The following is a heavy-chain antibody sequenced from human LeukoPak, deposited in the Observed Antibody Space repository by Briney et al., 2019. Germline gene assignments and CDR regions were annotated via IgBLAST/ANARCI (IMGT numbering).Heavy chain of an antibody. J-gene: IGHJ6*03. Sequence: SETLSLTCAVYGGSFSGYYWSWIRQPPGKGLEWIGEINHSGSTNYNPSLKSRVTISLDTSKNQFSLKLSSVTAADTAVYYCARGYGSGSYSIYYYYYMDVWGKGTTVTISS. V-gene: IGHV4-34*01. CDR3: ARGYGSGSYSIYYYYYMDV. CDR1: GGSFSGYY. D-gene: IGHD3-10*01. CDR2: INHSGST.